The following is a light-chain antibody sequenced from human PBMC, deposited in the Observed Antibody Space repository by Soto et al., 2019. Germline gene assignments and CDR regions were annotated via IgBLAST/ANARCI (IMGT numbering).Light chain of an antibody. CDR2: DVS. Sequence: QSALTQPASVSGSPGQSITISCTGTSSDVGGYNYVSWYQQHPGKAPKLMIYDVSNRPSGVSNRFSGSKSGNTASLTISGLQAEDEADYYCSSYTSSSTLLFGGGTHVTVL. V-gene: IGLV2-14*01. CDR1: SSDVGGYNY. J-gene: IGLJ2*01. CDR3: SSYTSSSTLL.